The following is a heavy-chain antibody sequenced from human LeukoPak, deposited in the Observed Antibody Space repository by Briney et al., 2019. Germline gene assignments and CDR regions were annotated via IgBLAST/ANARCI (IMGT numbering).Heavy chain of an antibody. CDR2: IYYSGST. V-gene: IGHV4-31*03. CDR1: GGSISSGGYY. D-gene: IGHD3-22*01. Sequence: SETLSLTCTVSGGSISSGGYYWSWIRQHPGKGLEWIGYIYYSGSTYYNPSLKSRVTISVDTSKNQFSLKLSPVTAADTAVYHCARSHYYDSSGYYGWGQGTLVTVSS. CDR3: ARSHYYDSSGYYG. J-gene: IGHJ4*02.